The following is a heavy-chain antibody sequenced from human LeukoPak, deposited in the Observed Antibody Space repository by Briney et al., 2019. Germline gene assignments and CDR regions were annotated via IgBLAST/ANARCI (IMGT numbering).Heavy chain of an antibody. CDR2: ISAYNGNT. D-gene: IGHD3-22*01. CDR3: AXXXXSGYYSYYYYGMDV. J-gene: IGHJ6*02. V-gene: IGHV1-18*01. Sequence: ASVKVSCKASGYTFTSYGISWVRQAPGQGLEWMGWISAYNGNTNYAQKLQGRVTMTTDTSTSTAYMELRSLRSDDTAVYYCAXXXXSGYYSYYYYGMDVWGQGTTVTVSS. CDR1: GYTFTSYG.